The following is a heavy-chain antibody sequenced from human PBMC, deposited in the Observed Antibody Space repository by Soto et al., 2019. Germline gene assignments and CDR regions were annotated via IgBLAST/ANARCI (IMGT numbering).Heavy chain of an antibody. CDR2: ITSDTATI. V-gene: IGHV3-48*02. CDR3: ASSVAGHFDY. D-gene: IGHD6-19*01. CDR1: GFTFNIYS. Sequence: EVQLVESGGGLVQPGGSLRLSCAASGFTFNIYSMNWVRQAPGKGLEWVSYITSDTATIHYADSVRGRFTISRDNAENSLFLQMNSLRDEDTAAYYCASSVAGHFDYWGQGALVTVSS. J-gene: IGHJ4*02.